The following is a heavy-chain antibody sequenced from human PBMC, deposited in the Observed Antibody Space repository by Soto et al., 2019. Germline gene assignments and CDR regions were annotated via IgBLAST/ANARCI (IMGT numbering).Heavy chain of an antibody. CDR2: IWYDGSNK. J-gene: IGHJ4*02. CDR1: GFTFSSYG. Sequence: QVQMVESGGGVVQPGRSLRLSCAASGFTFSSYGVHWVRQAPGKGLEWVAVIWYDGSNKYYADSVKGRFTISRDNSKSTVYLQMNRLRAEDRAVYYCARGWMGSYVGGDYWGQGTLVTVSS. V-gene: IGHV3-33*01. D-gene: IGHD3-10*01. CDR3: ARGWMGSYVGGDY.